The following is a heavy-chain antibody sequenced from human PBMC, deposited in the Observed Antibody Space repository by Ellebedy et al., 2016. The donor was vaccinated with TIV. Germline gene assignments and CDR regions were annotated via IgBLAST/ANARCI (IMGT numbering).Heavy chain of an antibody. CDR3: ARRDKGGATMKAFDY. D-gene: IGHD1-26*01. CDR1: GFSFSGYG. J-gene: IGHJ4*02. Sequence: PGGSLRLSCAASGFSFSGYGMHWVRQAPGKGLEWVAVIWYDGSNEYYADSVKGRFTISRDNAKNSLYLQMNSLRADDTAVYYCARRDKGGATMKAFDYWGQGTLVTVSS. V-gene: IGHV3-33*01. CDR2: IWYDGSNE.